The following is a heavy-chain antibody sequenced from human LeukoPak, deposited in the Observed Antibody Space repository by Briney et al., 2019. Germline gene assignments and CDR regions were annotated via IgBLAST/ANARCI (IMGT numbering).Heavy chain of an antibody. D-gene: IGHD5-12*01. CDR3: ARAIVATTIDY. V-gene: IGHV4-34*01. Sequence: SETLSLTCAVYGGSFSGYYWSWIRQPPGKGLEWIGEINHSGSTSYNPSLKSRVTISVDTSKNQFSLKLSSVTAADTAVYYCARAIVATTIDYWGQGTLVTVSS. CDR1: GGSFSGYY. CDR2: INHSGST. J-gene: IGHJ4*02.